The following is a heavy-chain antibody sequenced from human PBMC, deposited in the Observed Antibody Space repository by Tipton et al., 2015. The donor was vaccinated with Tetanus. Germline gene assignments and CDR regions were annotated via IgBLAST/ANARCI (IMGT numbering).Heavy chain of an antibody. V-gene: IGHV4-59*08. CDR2: IYFNGST. CDR1: GGSISSYY. D-gene: IGHD1-26*01. Sequence: PGLVKPSETLSLTCTVSGGSISSYYWSWIRQPPGKGLEWIGYIYFNGSTNYNPSLKSRVTISVDRSKNQFSLKLSSVTAADTAVYYCANHPGAKTQFDYWGQGTLVTVSS. J-gene: IGHJ4*02. CDR3: ANHPGAKTQFDY.